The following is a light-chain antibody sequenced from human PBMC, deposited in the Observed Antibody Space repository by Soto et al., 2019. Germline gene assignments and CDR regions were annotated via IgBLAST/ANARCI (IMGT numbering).Light chain of an antibody. CDR2: AAS. Sequence: DIQMTQSPSSLSASVGDRVTITCRASQGISNFVAWYHQKPVKIPKLLISAASTLQSGVPSRFRGSGSGTEFTLTTTSVQPEDVATYYCQKYCGVITFGQGTRLVI. CDR3: QKYCGVIT. CDR1: QGISNF. J-gene: IGKJ5*01. V-gene: IGKV1-27*01.